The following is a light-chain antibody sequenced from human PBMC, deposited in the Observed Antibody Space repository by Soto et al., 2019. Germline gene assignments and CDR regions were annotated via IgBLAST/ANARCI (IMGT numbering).Light chain of an antibody. CDR3: GSWDSRLSSSV. CDR1: SSNIGGNS. J-gene: IGLJ1*01. V-gene: IGLV1-51*01. CDR2: DDN. Sequence: QSVLTQPPSVSAAPGQKVTISCSGSSSNIGGNSVSWYQQLPGTAPKLLIYDDNKRPSGIPDRFSGSKSGTSATLGITGFQTGDEADYYCGSWDSRLSSSVFAPAPKANV.